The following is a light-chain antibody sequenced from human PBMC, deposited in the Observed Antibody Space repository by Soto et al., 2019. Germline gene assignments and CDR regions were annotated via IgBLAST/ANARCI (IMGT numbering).Light chain of an antibody. CDR3: QSYDSSLSGSV. V-gene: IGLV1-40*01. CDR2: ANT. J-gene: IGLJ3*02. Sequence: QSVLTQPPSVSGAPGQRVPISCTGSSSNIGADYDVHWYQQLPGAAPKLLIRANTQRPSGVPDRFSASKSGTSASLAITGLQADDEADYYGQSYDSSLSGSVVGGGTKLTVL. CDR1: SSNIGADYD.